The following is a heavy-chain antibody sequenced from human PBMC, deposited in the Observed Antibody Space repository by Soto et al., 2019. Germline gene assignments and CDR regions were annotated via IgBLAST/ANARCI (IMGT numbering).Heavy chain of an antibody. Sequence: GASVKVSCKASGGTFSSYAISWVRQAPGQGLEWMGGIIPIFGTANYAQKFQGRVTITADESTSTAYMELSSLRSEDTAVYYCARVLGARLWFGPIDYWGQGTLVTVSS. D-gene: IGHD3-10*01. CDR2: IIPIFGTA. CDR1: GGTFSSYA. J-gene: IGHJ4*02. V-gene: IGHV1-69*13. CDR3: ARVLGARLWFGPIDY.